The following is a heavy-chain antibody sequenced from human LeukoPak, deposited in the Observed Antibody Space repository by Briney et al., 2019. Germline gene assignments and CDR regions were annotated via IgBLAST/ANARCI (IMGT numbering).Heavy chain of an antibody. V-gene: IGHV3-74*01. D-gene: IGHD2-21*02. Sequence: QPGGSLRLSCAASGFSFSDYYMSWIRQAPGKGLVWVSGINSDGRMTRYAESVKGRFTISRDNAKNTLYLQMNSLRAEDTSVYYCARVGSTDSPHAFDIWGQGTMVTVSS. J-gene: IGHJ3*02. CDR2: INSDGRMT. CDR1: GFSFSDYY. CDR3: ARVGSTDSPHAFDI.